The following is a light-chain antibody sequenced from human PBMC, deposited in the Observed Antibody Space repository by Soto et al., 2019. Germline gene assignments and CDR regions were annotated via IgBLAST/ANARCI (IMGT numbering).Light chain of an antibody. Sequence: EIVLTQSPATLSLSPGERATLSCRASQSVSSYLAWYQQKPGQAPRLLIYDASNRATGIPARFSGSVSGKDFTLTISSLEPEEFAGYYGQQRSNWPPGLTVGGGTKVDI. CDR3: QQRSNWPPGLT. CDR1: QSVSSY. J-gene: IGKJ4*01. CDR2: DAS. V-gene: IGKV3-11*01.